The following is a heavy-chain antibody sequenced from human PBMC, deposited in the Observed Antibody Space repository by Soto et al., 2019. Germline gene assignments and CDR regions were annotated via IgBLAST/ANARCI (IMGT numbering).Heavy chain of an antibody. V-gene: IGHV1-69*13. CDR2: IIPIFGTA. CDR1: GGTFSSYA. J-gene: IGHJ6*02. D-gene: IGHD3-3*01. Sequence: SEKVSCKASGGTFSSYAISWVRQAPGQGLEWMGGIIPIFGTANYAQKFQGRVTITADESTSTAYMELSSLRSEDTAVYYCARTSITIFGVVTTSPPYYYGMDVWGQGTTVTVSS. CDR3: ARTSITIFGVVTTSPPYYYGMDV.